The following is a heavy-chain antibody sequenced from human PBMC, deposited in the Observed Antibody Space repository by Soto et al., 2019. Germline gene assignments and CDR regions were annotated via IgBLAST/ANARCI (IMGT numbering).Heavy chain of an antibody. J-gene: IGHJ3*02. V-gene: IGHV3-23*01. CDR3: AKECLCHSASYLGDSFDM. Sequence: GGSLRLSCAASGFTFSSYAMSWVRQAPGKGLEWVSAISGSAGSTYYADSVKGRFTISRDNSKNTLSLQMNSLRAEDTAVYFCAKECLCHSASYLGDSFDMCGQGTMVTVS. CDR2: ISGSAGST. CDR1: GFTFSSYA. D-gene: IGHD1-26*01.